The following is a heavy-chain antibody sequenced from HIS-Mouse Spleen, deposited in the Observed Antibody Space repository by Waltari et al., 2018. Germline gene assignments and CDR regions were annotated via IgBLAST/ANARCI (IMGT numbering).Heavy chain of an antibody. CDR1: GFTCGSDS. J-gene: IGHJ4*02. CDR3: AREVTLTGYFDY. V-gene: IGHV3-21*01. Sequence: EVQLVESGGRLVKPGGSLRLACAASGFTCGSDSVNWVRQAPGKGLGWVSSSSSSSSYIYYADSVKGRFTISRDNAKNSLYLQMNSLRAEDTAVYYCAREVTLTGYFDYWGQGTLVTVSS. D-gene: IGHD7-27*01. CDR2: SSSSSSYI.